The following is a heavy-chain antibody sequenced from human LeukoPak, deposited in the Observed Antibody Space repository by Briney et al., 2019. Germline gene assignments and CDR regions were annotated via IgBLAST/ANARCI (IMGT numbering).Heavy chain of an antibody. Sequence: GESLKISCKGSGYSFTSYWIGWVRQMPGKGLEWMGIIYPGDSDTRYSPSFRGQVTISADKSISTAYLQWSSLKASDTAMYYCARQYYDSSGYYYGDYWGQGTLVTVSS. CDR2: IYPGDSDT. CDR1: GYSFTSYW. J-gene: IGHJ4*02. D-gene: IGHD3-22*01. V-gene: IGHV5-51*01. CDR3: ARQYYDSSGYYYGDY.